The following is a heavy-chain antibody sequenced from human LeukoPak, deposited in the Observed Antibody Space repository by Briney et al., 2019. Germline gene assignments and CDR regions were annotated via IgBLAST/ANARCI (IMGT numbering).Heavy chain of an antibody. Sequence: ASVKVSCKASGYTFTSYGISWVRQAPGQGLEWMGWISAYNGNTNYAQKLQGRVTMTTDTSTSTAYMELRSLRSDDTAVYYCARVYYYDSSGYYTPGYFDYWGQGTLVAVSS. CDR1: GYTFTSYG. V-gene: IGHV1-18*01. J-gene: IGHJ4*02. CDR2: ISAYNGNT. CDR3: ARVYYYDSSGYYTPGYFDY. D-gene: IGHD3-22*01.